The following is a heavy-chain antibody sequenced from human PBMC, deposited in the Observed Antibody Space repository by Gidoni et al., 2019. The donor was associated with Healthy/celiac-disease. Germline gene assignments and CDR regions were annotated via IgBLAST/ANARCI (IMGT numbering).Heavy chain of an antibody. J-gene: IGHJ6*03. CDR1: GITLRGYA. Sequence: QVRLVEPGGGVVTPGRSLRPYCAAAGITLRGYAMHWGRQAPAKGLEWVAVISYDRSNKYYADSVKGRFTIVRDNSKNTRYLQLNSLRAEDTAVYYCARGQQLVYYYYMDVWGKGPTVTVSS. CDR2: ISYDRSNK. D-gene: IGHD6-13*01. V-gene: IGHV3-30-3*01. CDR3: ARGQQLVYYYYMDV.